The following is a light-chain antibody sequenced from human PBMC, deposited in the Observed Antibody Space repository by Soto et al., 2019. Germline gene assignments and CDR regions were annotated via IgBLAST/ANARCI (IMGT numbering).Light chain of an antibody. J-gene: IGKJ1*01. CDR2: GAS. V-gene: IGKV3-15*01. CDR3: QQYNNWPPWT. Sequence: EMVMTQFPATLSVSPGERATLSCRASQSVSSNLAWYQQKPGQAPRLLIYGASTRATGIPARFSGSGSGTEFTLTISGLQSEDFAVYYCQQYNNWPPWTFGQGTKVEIK. CDR1: QSVSSN.